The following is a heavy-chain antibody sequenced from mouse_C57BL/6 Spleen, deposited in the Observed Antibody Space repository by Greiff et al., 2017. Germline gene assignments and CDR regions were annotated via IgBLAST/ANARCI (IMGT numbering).Heavy chain of an antibody. Sequence: QVQLQQSGAELVRPGASVTLSCKASGYTFTDYEMHWVKQTPVHGLEWIGAIDPETGGTAYNQKFKGKAILTADKSSSTAYMELRSLTSEDSAVYYCTRPYDYGYYFDYWGQGTTLTVSS. CDR1: GYTFTDYE. CDR2: IDPETGGT. V-gene: IGHV1-15*01. D-gene: IGHD2-4*01. J-gene: IGHJ2*01. CDR3: TRPYDYGYYFDY.